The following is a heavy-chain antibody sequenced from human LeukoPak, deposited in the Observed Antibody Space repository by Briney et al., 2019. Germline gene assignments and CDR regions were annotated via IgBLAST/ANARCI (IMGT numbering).Heavy chain of an antibody. D-gene: IGHD2-2*01. J-gene: IGHJ5*02. CDR1: GDSITNYF. Sequence: PSETLSLTCTVSGDSITNYFWSWIRQPPGQGLEWIGYIYYSGNTNYNPSLKSRGTISVDTSKSQGSLKLSSGTAADTAACYCAGDSAMPTSPVYLFDPWLQGTLFTVSS. V-gene: IGHV4-59*01. CDR3: AGDSAMPTSPVYLFDP. CDR2: IYYSGNT.